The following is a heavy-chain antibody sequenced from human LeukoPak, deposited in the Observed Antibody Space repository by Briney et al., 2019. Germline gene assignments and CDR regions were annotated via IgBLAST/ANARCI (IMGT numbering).Heavy chain of an antibody. CDR3: AKEDGTSNNLGFDY. CDR1: GFNFSSYA. V-gene: IGHV3-23*01. D-gene: IGHD1-1*01. CDR2: ICGIGGST. J-gene: IGHJ4*02. Sequence: GGSLRLSCAASGFNFSSYAMSWLRQAPAKGLEWVSGICGIGGSTYYADSVKGQFTISRDNSKNTLYLQMNSLRAEDTAVYYCAKEDGTSNNLGFDYWGQGTLVTVSS.